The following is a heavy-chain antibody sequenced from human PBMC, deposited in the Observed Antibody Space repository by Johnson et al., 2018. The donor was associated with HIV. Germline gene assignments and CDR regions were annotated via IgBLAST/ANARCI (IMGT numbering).Heavy chain of an antibody. CDR3: ARGGGDKSPWRAFDV. J-gene: IGHJ3*01. V-gene: IGHV3-30*03. Sequence: QVQLVESGGGAVQPGKSLRLACAASGFTFNKYGMHWVRQAPGKGLEWVAVISYDGDNKFYTDSVEGRVTVSRDNPMNTLYLQMNSLRAEDTAVYYCARGGGDKSPWRAFDVWGRGTMVTVSS. D-gene: IGHD2-21*02. CDR1: GFTFNKYG. CDR2: ISYDGDNK.